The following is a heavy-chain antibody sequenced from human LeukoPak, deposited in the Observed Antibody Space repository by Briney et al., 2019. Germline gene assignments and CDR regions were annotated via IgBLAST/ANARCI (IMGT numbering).Heavy chain of an antibody. CDR3: ARVRYDYVWGSYRYAWFDP. CDR1: GGSIGSYY. Sequence: SETLSLTCTVSGGSIGSYYWSWIRQPAGKGLEWIGRIYTSGSTNYNPSLKSRATISVDTSKNQFSLKLSSVTAADTAVYYCARVRYDYVWGSYRYAWFDPWGQGTLVTVSS. CDR2: IYTSGST. D-gene: IGHD3-16*02. J-gene: IGHJ5*02. V-gene: IGHV4-4*07.